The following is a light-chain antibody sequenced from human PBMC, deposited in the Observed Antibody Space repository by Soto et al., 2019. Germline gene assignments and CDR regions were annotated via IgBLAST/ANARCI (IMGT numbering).Light chain of an antibody. Sequence: EIQMTQSPSTLYASVGDRVTITCRASQSIGASLAWFQQKPGKAPNLLIYKASSLESGVPSRFSGSGSGTEFTLTISTLQPDDFATYYCQQYNSSPLTFGGGTKVEIK. CDR1: QSIGAS. J-gene: IGKJ4*01. V-gene: IGKV1-5*03. CDR3: QQYNSSPLT. CDR2: KAS.